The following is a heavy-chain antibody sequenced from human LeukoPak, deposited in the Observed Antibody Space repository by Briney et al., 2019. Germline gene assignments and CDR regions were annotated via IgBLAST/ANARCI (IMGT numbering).Heavy chain of an antibody. D-gene: IGHD3-22*01. CDR2: IYPGDSDT. Sequence: PGESLQISCQGSGSSFTSYWIGWVRQVPGKGLEWMGIIYPGDSDTRYSPSFQGQVTISADKSISTAYLQWSSLKASDTAMYYCARQFYYDRSGFFEGAYWGQGSLVTVSS. CDR1: GSSFTSYW. J-gene: IGHJ4*02. CDR3: ARQFYYDRSGFFEGAY. V-gene: IGHV5-51*01.